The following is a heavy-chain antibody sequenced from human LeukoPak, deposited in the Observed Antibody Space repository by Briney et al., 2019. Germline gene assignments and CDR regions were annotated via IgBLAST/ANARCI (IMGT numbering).Heavy chain of an antibody. Sequence: SETLSLTRTVSGVSISSFHWSWIRQPAGQGLEFIGRTHTSRNTDYNPSLKTRVSMSVDTSKNQFSLKLSSVTAADTAVYYCASVEIGRTTSDYWGQGTLVTVSS. V-gene: IGHV4-4*07. CDR1: GVSISSFH. CDR2: THTSRNT. J-gene: IGHJ4*02. D-gene: IGHD5-12*01. CDR3: ASVEIGRTTSDY.